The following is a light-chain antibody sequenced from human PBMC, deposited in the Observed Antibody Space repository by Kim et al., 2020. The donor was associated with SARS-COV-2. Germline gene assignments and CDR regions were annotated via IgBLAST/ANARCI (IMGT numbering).Light chain of an antibody. CDR1: QSVSNNY. CDR3: QQYVTSPLLT. J-gene: IGKJ4*01. CDR2: GAS. Sequence: PGERATRACRASQSVSNNYLAWYQQKPGQAPRLLIYGASSRATGIPDRFSGSGSGTDFTLTISRLKPEDFAVYYCQQYVTSPLLTFGAGTKVDIK. V-gene: IGKV3-20*01.